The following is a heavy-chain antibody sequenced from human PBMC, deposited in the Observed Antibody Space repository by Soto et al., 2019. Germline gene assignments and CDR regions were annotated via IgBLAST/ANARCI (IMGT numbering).Heavy chain of an antibody. V-gene: IGHV4-31*03. D-gene: IGHD3-16*01. Sequence: QVQLQESGPGLVKPSQTLSLTCTVSGGSISSGGYYWSWIRQHPGKGLEWIGSIYYSGSTYYNPSPXSXXTISVGASKNQFSLKLSSVTAAVTAVYYCARGVLHWGQGTLVTVSS. CDR3: ARGVLH. CDR2: IYYSGST. J-gene: IGHJ4*02. CDR1: GGSISSGGYY.